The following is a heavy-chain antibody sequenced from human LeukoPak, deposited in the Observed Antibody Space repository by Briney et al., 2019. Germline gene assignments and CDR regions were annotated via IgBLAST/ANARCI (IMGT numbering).Heavy chain of an antibody. Sequence: PGGSLRLSCAASGFTFDDYGMSWVRQAPGKGLEWVSYISSSGSTIYYADSVKGRFTISRDNAKNSLYLQMNSLRAEDTAVYYCARARDGSQFDYWGQGTLVTVSS. D-gene: IGHD5-24*01. CDR3: ARARDGSQFDY. J-gene: IGHJ4*02. CDR2: ISSSGSTI. V-gene: IGHV3-48*03. CDR1: GFTFDDYG.